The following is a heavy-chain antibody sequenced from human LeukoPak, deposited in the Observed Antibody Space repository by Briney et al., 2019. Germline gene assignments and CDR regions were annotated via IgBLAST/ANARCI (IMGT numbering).Heavy chain of an antibody. J-gene: IGHJ4*02. D-gene: IGHD6-19*01. V-gene: IGHV3-20*04. Sequence: GGSLRLSCAASGFTFDDYGMSWVRQAPGKGLEWVSGINWNGGSTGYADSVKGRFTISRDNAKNSLYLQMNSLRAEDTALYYCARLAVAGTLDYFDYWGQGTLVTVFS. CDR3: ARLAVAGTLDYFDY. CDR2: INWNGGST. CDR1: GFTFDDYG.